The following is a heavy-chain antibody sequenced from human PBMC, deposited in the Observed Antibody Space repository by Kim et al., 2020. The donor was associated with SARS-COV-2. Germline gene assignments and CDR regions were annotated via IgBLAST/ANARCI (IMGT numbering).Heavy chain of an antibody. J-gene: IGHJ4*02. CDR2: ISPSGNTI. CDR1: GFTFSDYV. D-gene: IGHD3-3*01. CDR3: ARESRDFLSKYYLDS. Sequence: GGSLRLSCVGSGFTFSDYVFNWVRQAPGRGLEWISYISPSGNTIHYADSVKGRFSISRDNAKNSLYLQMNSLRAEDTATYYCARESRDFLSKYYLDSWGQGTLLTVSS. V-gene: IGHV3-48*03.